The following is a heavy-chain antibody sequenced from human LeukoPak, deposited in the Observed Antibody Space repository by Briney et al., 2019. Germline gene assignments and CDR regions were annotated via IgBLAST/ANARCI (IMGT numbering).Heavy chain of an antibody. D-gene: IGHD3-22*01. CDR3: AKEATMIVVATTDY. CDR1: GFTFSSYS. J-gene: IGHJ4*02. Sequence: PGGSLRLSCAASGFTFSSYSMNWVRQAPGKGLEWVSSISSSSSYIYYADSVKGRFTISRDNAKNTLYLQMNSLRAEDTAVYYCAKEATMIVVATTDYWGQGTLVTVSS. CDR2: ISSSSSYI. V-gene: IGHV3-21*04.